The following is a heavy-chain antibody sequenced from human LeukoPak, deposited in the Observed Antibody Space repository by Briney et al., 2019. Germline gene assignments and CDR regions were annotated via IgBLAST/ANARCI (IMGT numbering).Heavy chain of an antibody. D-gene: IGHD3-22*01. J-gene: IGHJ4*02. CDR3: ARDGGGYYDSSGHYFDY. V-gene: IGHV3-21*01. CDR1: GFTFSSYS. Sequence: GGSLRLSCAASGFTFSSYSMNWVRQAPGKGLEWVSSISRSSSYIYYADSVKGRFTISRDNAKNSLYLQMNSLRAEDTAVYYCARDGGGYYDSSGHYFDYWGQGTLVTVSS. CDR2: ISRSSSYI.